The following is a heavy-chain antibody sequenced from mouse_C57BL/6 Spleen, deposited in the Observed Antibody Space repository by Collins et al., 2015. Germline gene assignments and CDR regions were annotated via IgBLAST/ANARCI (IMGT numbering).Heavy chain of an antibody. Sequence: QVQLKQSGAELVRPGASVKLSCKASGYTFTDYYINWVKQRPGQGLEWIARXYPGSGNTYYNEKFKGKATLTAEKSSSTAYMQLSSLTSEDSAVYFCARGAMRGYFDVWGTGTTVTVSS. J-gene: IGHJ1*03. CDR2: XYPGSGNT. CDR1: GYTFTDYY. V-gene: IGHV1-76*01. CDR3: ARGAMRGYFDV. D-gene: IGHD2-3*01.